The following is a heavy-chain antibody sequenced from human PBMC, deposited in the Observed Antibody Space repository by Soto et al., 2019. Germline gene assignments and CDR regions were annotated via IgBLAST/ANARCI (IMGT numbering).Heavy chain of an antibody. D-gene: IGHD3-22*01. CDR2: IDPSDSQT. J-gene: IGHJ4*02. Sequence: GESLKISCKGSGYSFAGYWITWVRQKPGKGLAWIGRIDPSDSQTYYSPSFRGHVTISATKSITTVFLQWSSLRASDTAMYYCARQIYDSDTGPNFQYYFDSWGQGTPVTVSS. CDR3: ARQIYDSDTGPNFQYYFDS. V-gene: IGHV5-10-1*01. CDR1: GYSFAGYW.